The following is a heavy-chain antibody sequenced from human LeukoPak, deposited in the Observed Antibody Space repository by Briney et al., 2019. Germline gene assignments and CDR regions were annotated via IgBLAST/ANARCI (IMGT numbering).Heavy chain of an antibody. J-gene: IGHJ4*02. CDR1: GFTVSSTY. D-gene: IGHD2-8*01. Sequence: PGGSLRLSCAASGFTVSSTYMSWVRQAPGKGLEWVSMIYSAGSTYYADSVKGRFTISRDNSKNTLYLQMNSLRAEDTAVYYCAKGHCTNGICWLDWGQGTLVTVSS. V-gene: IGHV3-53*01. CDR3: AKGHCTNGICWLD. CDR2: IYSAGST.